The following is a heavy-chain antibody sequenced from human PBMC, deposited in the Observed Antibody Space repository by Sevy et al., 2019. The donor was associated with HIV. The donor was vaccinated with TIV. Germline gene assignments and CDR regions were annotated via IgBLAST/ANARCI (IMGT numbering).Heavy chain of an antibody. CDR1: GYDFTNYW. Sequence: KQRESLKISCKGSGYDFTNYWIGWVRQMPGKGLEWMGIIYPGDSDTIYSPSFQGQVTISADKSISTAFLQWSRMKASDTAMYYCARVVLPPGIAAAGSYSGMDVWGQGTTVTVSS. CDR3: ARVVLPPGIAAAGSYSGMDV. J-gene: IGHJ6*02. CDR2: IYPGDSDT. D-gene: IGHD6-13*01. V-gene: IGHV5-51*03.